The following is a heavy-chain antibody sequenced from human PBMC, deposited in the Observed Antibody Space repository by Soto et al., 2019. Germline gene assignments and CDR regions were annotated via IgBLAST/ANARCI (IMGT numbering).Heavy chain of an antibody. Sequence: GGSLRLSCAASGFTFSSYAMSWVRQAPGKGLEWVSAISGSGGSTYYADSVKGRFTISRDNSKNTLYLQMNSLRAEDTAVYYCAKGGQFRVGGDLDYWGQGTLVTVSS. CDR3: AKGGQFRVGGDLDY. CDR1: GFTFSSYA. CDR2: ISGSGGST. V-gene: IGHV3-23*01. D-gene: IGHD3-10*01. J-gene: IGHJ4*02.